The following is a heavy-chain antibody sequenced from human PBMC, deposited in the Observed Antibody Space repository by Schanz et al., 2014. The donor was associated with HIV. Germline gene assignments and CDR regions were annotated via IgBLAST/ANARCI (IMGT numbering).Heavy chain of an antibody. CDR1: GFTFSSYA. CDR2: ISISGETT. CDR3: ANEEVPNDY. V-gene: IGHV3-23*01. Sequence: EVQLLQSGGGLVQPGGSLRLSCAVSGFTFSSYAMTWVRQAPGKGLEWVSGISISGETTYYADSVKGRFTISRDNSKNTLYLQMNSLRVEDTAVYYCANEEVPNDYWGQGTLVTVSS. J-gene: IGHJ4*02.